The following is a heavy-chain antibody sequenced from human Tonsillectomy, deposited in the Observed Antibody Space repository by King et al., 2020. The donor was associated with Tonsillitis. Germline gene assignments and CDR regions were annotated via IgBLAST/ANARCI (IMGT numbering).Heavy chain of an antibody. J-gene: IGHJ6*02. Sequence: VQLVESGGGVVQPGGSLRLSCAASGFTFSSYGMHWVRQAPGKGLEWVAFIRYDGSNKYYADSVKGRFTISRDNSKNTLYLQMNSLRAEDTAVYCCANGGYMTTVVTPYGMDVWGQGTTVTVSS. V-gene: IGHV3-30*02. D-gene: IGHD4-23*01. CDR2: IRYDGSNK. CDR1: GFTFSSYG. CDR3: ANGGYMTTVVTPYGMDV.